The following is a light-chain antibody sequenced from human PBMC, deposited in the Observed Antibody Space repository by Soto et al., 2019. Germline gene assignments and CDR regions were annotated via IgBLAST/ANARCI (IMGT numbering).Light chain of an antibody. V-gene: IGKV3-11*01. CDR1: QSVFNY. J-gene: IGKJ5*01. Sequence: EIVLTQSPAILSLSPGGRASLSCRASQSVFNYLAWYQQKPGQAPRLLIYDVSNRATGIPARFSGSGSGTDFTLTISSLEPEDFAVYYCQQRRLWPITFGQGTRLEIK. CDR3: QQRRLWPIT. CDR2: DVS.